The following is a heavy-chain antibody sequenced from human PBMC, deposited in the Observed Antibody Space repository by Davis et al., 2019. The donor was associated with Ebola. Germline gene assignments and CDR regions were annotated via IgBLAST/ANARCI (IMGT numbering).Heavy chain of an antibody. V-gene: IGHV1-69*10. D-gene: IGHD1-7*01. CDR3: ARVTLSWNYEIFYYYGMDV. CDR1: RRTFSSYA. J-gene: IGHJ6*02. Sequence: SSVTVSCMASRRTFSSYAISCVRQAPAQGLEWLGVIIPILGTANYAQKFQGRVTITADKSTSTAYMELSSLRSEDTAVYYCARVTLSWNYEIFYYYGMDVWGQGTTVTVSS. CDR2: IIPILGTA.